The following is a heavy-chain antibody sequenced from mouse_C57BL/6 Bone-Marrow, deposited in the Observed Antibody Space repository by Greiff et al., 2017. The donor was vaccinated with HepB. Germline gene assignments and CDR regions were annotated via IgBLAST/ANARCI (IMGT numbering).Heavy chain of an antibody. CDR1: GFTFSSYG. V-gene: IGHV5-6*01. Sequence: EVMLVESGGDLVKPGGSLKLSCAASGFTFSSYGMSWVRQTPDKRLEWVATISSGGSYTYYPDSVKGRFTISRDNAKNTLYLQMSSLKSEDTAMYYCARPPLYYDYDAGRGCFDFWGTGTTVTVSS. D-gene: IGHD2-4*01. CDR3: ARPPLYYDYDAGRGCFDF. CDR2: ISSGGSYT. J-gene: IGHJ1*03.